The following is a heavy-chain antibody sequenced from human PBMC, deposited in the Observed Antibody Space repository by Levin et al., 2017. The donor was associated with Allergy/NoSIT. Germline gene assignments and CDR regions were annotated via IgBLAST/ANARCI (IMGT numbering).Heavy chain of an antibody. Sequence: SCAVSGGSISSSNWWSWVRQPPGKGLEWIGEIYHSGSTNYNPSLKSRVTISVDKSKNQFSLKLSSVTAADTAVYYCARGKAVAGLNDYYYYMDVWGKGTTVTVSS. V-gene: IGHV4-4*02. CDR3: ARGKAVAGLNDYYYYMDV. D-gene: IGHD6-19*01. J-gene: IGHJ6*03. CDR1: GGSISSSNW. CDR2: IYHSGST.